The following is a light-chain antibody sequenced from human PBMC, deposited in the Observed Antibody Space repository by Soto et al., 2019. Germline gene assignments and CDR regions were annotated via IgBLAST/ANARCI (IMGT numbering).Light chain of an antibody. Sequence: EIVLTQSPGTLSLSPGERATLSCRASQSVSSTYLAWYQQKPGQAPRLLIYGASNRATGIPDRFSGSGYGTDITLTISRLAPVDFAVYYCQQYGGSRWTFGQGTRVDI. CDR3: QQYGGSRWT. V-gene: IGKV3-20*01. CDR1: QSVSSTY. CDR2: GAS. J-gene: IGKJ1*01.